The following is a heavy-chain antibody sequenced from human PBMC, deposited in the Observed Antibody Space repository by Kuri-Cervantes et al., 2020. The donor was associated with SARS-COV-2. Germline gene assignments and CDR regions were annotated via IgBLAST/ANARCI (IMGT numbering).Heavy chain of an antibody. Sequence: GESLKISCAAAGFAFGSYAMHWVRQAPGKGLEWVAVISYDGSNKYYADSVKGRFTIYRDNSKNTLYLQMNSLRAEDTAVYYCARVEVTILWVDYWGQGTLVTVSS. CDR3: ARVEVTILWVDY. V-gene: IGHV3-30-3*01. D-gene: IGHD3-3*01. J-gene: IGHJ4*02. CDR1: GFAFGSYA. CDR2: ISYDGSNK.